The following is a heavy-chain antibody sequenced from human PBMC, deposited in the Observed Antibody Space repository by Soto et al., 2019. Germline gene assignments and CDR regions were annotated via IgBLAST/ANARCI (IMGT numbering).Heavy chain of an antibody. D-gene: IGHD2-21*01. V-gene: IGHV1-18*03. Sequence: QVQLVQSGAEVKKPGASVKVSCRASGYRFTTYGITWVRQAPGQGLDGMGWISPYNGYTKYAQNLKDRVTITTDTSSTTASMERRSLTSDDMAVYYCARNLLAPELPGYSCGMDVWGQGTTVTVSS. CDR3: ARNLLAPELPGYSCGMDV. CDR1: GYRFTTYG. CDR2: ISPYNGYT. J-gene: IGHJ6*02.